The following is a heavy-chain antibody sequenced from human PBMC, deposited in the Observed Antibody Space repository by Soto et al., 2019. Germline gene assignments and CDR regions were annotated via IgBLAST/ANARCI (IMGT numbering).Heavy chain of an antibody. CDR2: TYYRSKWYS. J-gene: IGHJ4*02. CDR1: GDSFSINSAA. Sequence: SQTLSLTCAISGDSFSINSAAWNWIRQSPSRGLEWLGRTYYRSKWYSDYAGSVKSRITINADTSKNQFSLHLNSVTPQDTAVYYCARGPSPLAYWGRGTVVTVSS. V-gene: IGHV6-1*01. D-gene: IGHD6-6*01. CDR3: ARGPSPLAY.